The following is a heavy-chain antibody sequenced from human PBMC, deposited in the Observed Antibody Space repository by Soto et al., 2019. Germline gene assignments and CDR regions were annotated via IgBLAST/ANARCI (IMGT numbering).Heavy chain of an antibody. D-gene: IGHD6-19*01. J-gene: IGHJ6*02. CDR1: GFTFSSYS. V-gene: IGHV3-21*01. CDR2: ISSSSSYI. Sequence: EVQLVESGGGLVKPGGSLRLSCAASGFTFSSYSMNWVRQAPGKGLEWVSSISSSSSYIYYADSVKGRFTISRDNAKNXLYLQMNSLRAEDTAVYYCASPWVGYSSGWYGFSNYYGMDVWGQGTTVTVSS. CDR3: ASPWVGYSSGWYGFSNYYGMDV.